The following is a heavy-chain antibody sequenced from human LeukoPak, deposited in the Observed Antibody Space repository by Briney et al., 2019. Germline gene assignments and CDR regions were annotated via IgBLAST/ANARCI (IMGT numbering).Heavy chain of an antibody. Sequence: GGSLRLSCVASGFTFSGYGMSWVRQAPGKGLEWVSGISGGGSTYYADSVKGRFTISRDNSKNALYLQLNSLRSDDTALYYCARVDGNWVSRPFDLWGQGTMVTVSS. V-gene: IGHV3-23*01. D-gene: IGHD1-1*01. CDR1: GFTFSGYG. J-gene: IGHJ3*01. CDR3: ARVDGNWVSRPFDL. CDR2: ISGGGST.